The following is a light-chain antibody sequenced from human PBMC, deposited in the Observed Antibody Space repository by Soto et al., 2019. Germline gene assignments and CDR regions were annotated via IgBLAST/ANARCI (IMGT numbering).Light chain of an antibody. CDR1: QRISSVY. CDR3: QQYGRSPPGFT. Sequence: DIVLTQSPGKLSLTPGEGATLFCRASQRISSVYLAWYQQKPGQAPRLLIYGASFRATGIPDRFSGSGSGTDFTLTISRLEPEDFAVYYCQQYGRSPPGFTFGPGTTVDMK. CDR2: GAS. V-gene: IGKV3-20*01. J-gene: IGKJ3*01.